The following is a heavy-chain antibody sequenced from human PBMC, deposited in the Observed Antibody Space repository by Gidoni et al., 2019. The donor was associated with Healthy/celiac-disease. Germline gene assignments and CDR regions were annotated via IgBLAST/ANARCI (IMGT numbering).Heavy chain of an antibody. CDR3: ARDPSGIAAAYYGMDF. CDR1: GFAVRSYA. V-gene: IGHV3-30-3*01. D-gene: IGHD6-13*01. Sequence: QVQLVESGGGVVQPGRSLRLSCAASGFAVRSYAMHWVRQAPGKGLEWVAVLSYDANNKFHADSVKGRFTISRDNSKNTLYLQMNSLRTEDTAVYYCARDPSGIAAAYYGMDFWGQGTTVTVSS. CDR2: LSYDANNK. J-gene: IGHJ6*02.